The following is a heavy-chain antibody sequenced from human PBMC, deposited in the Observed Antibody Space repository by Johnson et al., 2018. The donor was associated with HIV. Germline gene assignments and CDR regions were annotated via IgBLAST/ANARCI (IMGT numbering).Heavy chain of an antibody. CDR1: GFTFGDYA. Sequence: MQLVESGGALVKPGRSLRLSCSTSGFTFGDYAMSWFRQAPTKGLEWVSFIRSKAYGETTEYAASVKGRFTISRDDSKSITFLQMDSLKTEDTGMYYCTGGRDLRAFDIWGQGTMVTVSS. CDR3: TGGRDLRAFDI. D-gene: IGHD2-21*02. V-gene: IGHV3-49*05. CDR2: IRSKAYGETT. J-gene: IGHJ3*02.